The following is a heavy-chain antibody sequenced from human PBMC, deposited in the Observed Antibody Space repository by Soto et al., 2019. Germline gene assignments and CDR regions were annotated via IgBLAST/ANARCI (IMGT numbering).Heavy chain of an antibody. D-gene: IGHD3-10*01. Sequence: QVQLVQSGAEVKKPGASVKVSCKASGYTFTSYGISWVRQAPGQGLEWMGWISAHNDNTNYAQKLQGRVTMTTDTAASKACMESRSLRSDDTAVYFCARDLNYGLCDYWGQGTLVTVSS. CDR3: ARDLNYGLCDY. J-gene: IGHJ4*02. V-gene: IGHV1-18*01. CDR2: ISAHNDNT. CDR1: GYTFTSYG.